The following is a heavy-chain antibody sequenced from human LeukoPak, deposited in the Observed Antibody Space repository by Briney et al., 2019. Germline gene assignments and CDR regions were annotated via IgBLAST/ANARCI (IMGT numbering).Heavy chain of an antibody. D-gene: IGHD3-10*01. Sequence: PGGSLRLSCAASGITFRSYWMSWVRQAPGKGLEWVANINQDGSEKYYVDSVKGRFIISRDNAKNSLYLQMNSLRAEDTAVYYCARDYMVRGVMPLFDPWGQGTLVTVSS. CDR2: INQDGSEK. CDR3: ARDYMVRGVMPLFDP. V-gene: IGHV3-7*01. CDR1: GITFRSYW. J-gene: IGHJ5*02.